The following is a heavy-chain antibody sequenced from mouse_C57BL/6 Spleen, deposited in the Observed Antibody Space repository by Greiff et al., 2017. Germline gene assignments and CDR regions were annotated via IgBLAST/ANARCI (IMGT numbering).Heavy chain of an antibody. CDR2: INPNNGGT. CDR3: ARRWLRDFDY. Sequence: VQLQQSGPELVKPGASVKISCKASGYTFTDYYMNWVKQSHGKSLEWIGDINPNNGGTSYNQKFKGKATLTVDKSSSTAYMELRSLTSEDSAVYYCARRWLRDFDYWGQGTTLTVSS. D-gene: IGHD3-3*01. J-gene: IGHJ2*01. V-gene: IGHV1-26*01. CDR1: GYTFTDYY.